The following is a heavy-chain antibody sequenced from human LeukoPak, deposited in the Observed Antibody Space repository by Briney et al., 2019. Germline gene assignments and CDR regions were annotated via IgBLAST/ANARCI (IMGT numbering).Heavy chain of an antibody. CDR2: IYHSGST. D-gene: IGHD2-21*01. V-gene: IGHV4-38-2*02. J-gene: IGHJ4*02. CDR3: ARALLNCGGDCYPFYLHY. Sequence: PWETLSLTCTVSAYSISSGYYWGWIRQPPGKGLEWIGSIYHSGSTYYNPSLKSRVTISVDTSKNQFSLKLSSVTAADTAVYYCARALLNCGGDCYPFYLHYWAQGTLVTVSS. CDR1: AYSISSGYY.